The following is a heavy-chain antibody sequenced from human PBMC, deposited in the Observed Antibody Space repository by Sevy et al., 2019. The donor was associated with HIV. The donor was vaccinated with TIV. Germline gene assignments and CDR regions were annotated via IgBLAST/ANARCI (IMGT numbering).Heavy chain of an antibody. D-gene: IGHD3-3*01. CDR1: GFTFSDYY. Sequence: GGSLRLSCAASGFTFSDYYMSWIRQAPGKGLEWVSYISSSSSYTNYAASVKGRFTIPRDNAKNSLYLQMNSLRAEDTAGYYCARVGSWSGYYDVVYYYYMDVWGKGTTVTVSS. J-gene: IGHJ6*03. V-gene: IGHV3-11*06. CDR2: ISSSSSYT. CDR3: ARVGSWSGYYDVVYYYYMDV.